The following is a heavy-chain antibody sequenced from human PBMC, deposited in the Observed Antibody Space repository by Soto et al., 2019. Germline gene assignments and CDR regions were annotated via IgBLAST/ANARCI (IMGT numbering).Heavy chain of an antibody. CDR2: ITDTGGDA. Sequence: GGSLRLSCVTSGLTFGSRAMSWVRQAPGEGLQWVSTITDTGGDAKYADSVRGRFVISRDNSKKTLYLQMTSLTAEDSAMYFCARGSTDSYPGSRIFDFWGRGTLVTVSS. CDR3: ARGSTDSYPGSRIFDF. D-gene: IGHD3-10*01. V-gene: IGHV3-23*01. J-gene: IGHJ4*02. CDR1: GLTFGSRA.